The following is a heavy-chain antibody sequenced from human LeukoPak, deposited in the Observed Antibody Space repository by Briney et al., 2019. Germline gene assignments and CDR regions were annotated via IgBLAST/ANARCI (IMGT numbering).Heavy chain of an antibody. V-gene: IGHV1-8*03. CDR3: AKLMPDYYDSSQNWFDP. J-gene: IGHJ5*02. CDR1: GYTFTSYD. CDR2: MNPNSGNT. D-gene: IGHD3-22*01. Sequence: ASVKVSCKASGYTFTSYDINWVRRATGQGLEWMGWMNPNSGNTGYAQKFQGRVTITRNTSISTAYMELSSLRSEDTAVYYCAKLMPDYYDSSQNWFDPWGQGTLVTVSS.